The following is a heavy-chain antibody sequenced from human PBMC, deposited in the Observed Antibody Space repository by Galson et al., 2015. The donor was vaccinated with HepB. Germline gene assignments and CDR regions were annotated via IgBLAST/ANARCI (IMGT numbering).Heavy chain of an antibody. CDR2: INNDGSST. CDR3: VRGGSVVVPSAPPFDS. D-gene: IGHD2-2*01. CDR1: GFTFSSYW. Sequence: SLRLSCAASGFTFSSYWMHWVRQAPGKGLVWVSLINNDGSSTNYADSVKGRFTISRDNAKNTLYLQMNSLRAEDMAVYYCVRGGSVVVPSAPPFDSWGRGNLVTVSS. V-gene: IGHV3-74*01. J-gene: IGHJ4*02.